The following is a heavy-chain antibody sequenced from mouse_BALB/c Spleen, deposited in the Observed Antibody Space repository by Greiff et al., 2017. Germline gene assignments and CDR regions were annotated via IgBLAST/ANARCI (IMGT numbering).Heavy chain of an antibody. CDR2: IDPANGNT. CDR3: ARSGYKDSWFAY. Sequence: EVQLQQSGAELVKPGASVKLSCTASGFNFNDFYMHWVKQRPEQGLEWIGRIDPANGNTKYDPKFQGKATITADTSSNTAYLQLSSLTSEDTAVYYCARSGYKDSWFAYWGQGTLVTVSA. V-gene: IGHV14-3*02. J-gene: IGHJ3*01. D-gene: IGHD3-2*02. CDR1: GFNFNDFY.